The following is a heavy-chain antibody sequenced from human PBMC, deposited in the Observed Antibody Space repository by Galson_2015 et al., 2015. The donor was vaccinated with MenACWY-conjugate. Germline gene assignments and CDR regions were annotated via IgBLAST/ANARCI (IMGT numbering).Heavy chain of an antibody. J-gene: IGHJ5*02. V-gene: IGHV3-53*01. D-gene: IGHD3-3*01. Sequence: SLRLSCAASGFTVSTNCMSWVRQAPGKGLEWVSIICSGTRTFYADSVKGRFTISGDNSQNTVYLQMNSLRAEDTAMYYCARSGVGFEERWLDPWGQGTLVTVSS. CDR1: GFTVSTNC. CDR2: ICSGTRT. CDR3: ARSGVGFEERWLDP.